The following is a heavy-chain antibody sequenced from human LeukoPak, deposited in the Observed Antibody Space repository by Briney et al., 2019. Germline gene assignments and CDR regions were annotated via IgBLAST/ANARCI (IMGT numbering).Heavy chain of an antibody. V-gene: IGHV4-31*03. CDR1: GGSISSGGYY. Sequence: SETLSLTCTVSGGSISSGGYYWSWIRQHPGKGLEWIGYIYYSGSTYYNPSLKSRVTISVDTSKNQFSLKLSSVTAADTAVYYCARVIAPAKLDYRGQGTLVTVSS. CDR3: ARVIAPAKLDY. CDR2: IYYSGST. D-gene: IGHD6-13*01. J-gene: IGHJ4*02.